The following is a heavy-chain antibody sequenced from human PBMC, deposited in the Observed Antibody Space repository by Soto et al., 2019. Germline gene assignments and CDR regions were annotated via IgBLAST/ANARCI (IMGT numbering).Heavy chain of an antibody. V-gene: IGHV3-49*03. J-gene: IGHJ4*02. Sequence: EVQLVESGGGLVQPGRSLRLSCTASGFTFGDYAMSWFRQAPGKGLEWVGFIRSKAYGGTTEYAASVQGRFTISRDDYKRIAYLQMNSLKTEETAVYYCSPYDFWSGPRSDYWGQGTLVTVSS. CDR2: IRSKAYGGTT. CDR3: SPYDFWSGPRSDY. D-gene: IGHD3-3*01. CDR1: GFTFGDYA.